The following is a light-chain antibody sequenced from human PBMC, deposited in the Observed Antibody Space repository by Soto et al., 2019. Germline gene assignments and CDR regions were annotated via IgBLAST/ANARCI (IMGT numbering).Light chain of an antibody. CDR3: SSYTSSSTPYV. CDR1: SSDFGGYNY. J-gene: IGLJ1*01. CDR2: DVS. V-gene: IGLV2-14*01. Sequence: QSVLTQPASVSGSPGQSITISCTGTSSDFGGYNYVSWYQQHPGKAPKLMIYDVSNRPSGVSNRFSDSKSGNTASLTISGLQAEDEADYYCSSYTSSSTPYVFGTGTKVTVL.